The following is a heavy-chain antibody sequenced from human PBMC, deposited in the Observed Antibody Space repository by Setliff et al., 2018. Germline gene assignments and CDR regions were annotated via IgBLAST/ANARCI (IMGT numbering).Heavy chain of an antibody. Sequence: KPSETLSLTCTVSGGSISTYSWSWIRQAAGKGLEWIGRMHGSGNTNYNPSLQSRATISIDTSKNQISLKITSVTAADTALYSCAGTPARGTTWLSPFDYWGQGVQVTVSS. CDR3: AGTPARGTTWLSPFDY. CDR1: GGSISTYS. J-gene: IGHJ4*02. CDR2: MHGSGNT. D-gene: IGHD3-9*01. V-gene: IGHV4-4*07.